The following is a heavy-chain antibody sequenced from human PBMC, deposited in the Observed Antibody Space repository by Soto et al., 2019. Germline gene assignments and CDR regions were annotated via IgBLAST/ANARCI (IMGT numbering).Heavy chain of an antibody. CDR3: RRSSRYSTDV. J-gene: IGHJ6*02. CDR1: GDSIRSSSY. D-gene: IGHD6-13*01. Sequence: QLQLQESGPGLVKPSETLSLTCTVSGDSIRSSSYWGWIRQPPGKGLEWIGSIYSTGNTYYNPSLNRQVTISVDTSKNQFSLNVISATAADTAVYYCRRSSRYSTDVWGQGTTVTVSS. V-gene: IGHV4-39*01. CDR2: IYSTGNT.